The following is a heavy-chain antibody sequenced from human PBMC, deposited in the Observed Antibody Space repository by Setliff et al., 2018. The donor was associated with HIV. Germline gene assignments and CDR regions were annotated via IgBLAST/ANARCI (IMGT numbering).Heavy chain of an antibody. CDR3: ARDANYGSSGYDREYFDY. J-gene: IGHJ4*02. Sequence: ASVKVSCKASGYTFTGHYMHWVRQAPGQGLQWMGWIDPHTGGPQYSQKFLGRVTMTRDTSTSPVYMELTSLRPDDTAIYYCARDANYGSSGYDREYFDYWGQGTLVTVSS. D-gene: IGHD5-12*01. CDR2: IDPHTGGP. V-gene: IGHV1-2*02. CDR1: GYTFTGHY.